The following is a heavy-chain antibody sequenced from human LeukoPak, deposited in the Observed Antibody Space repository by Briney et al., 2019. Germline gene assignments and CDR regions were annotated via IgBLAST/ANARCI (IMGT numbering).Heavy chain of an antibody. CDR1: GGSISSYY. J-gene: IGHJ4*02. Sequence: PSETLSLTXNVSGGSISSYYWSWIRQPAGKGLEWIGRIYTSGSTNYNPSLKNRVTMSVDTSKNQFSLKLSSVTAADTAVYYCARGYCSGGSCYPSGFDYWGQGTLLTVSS. CDR2: IYTSGST. V-gene: IGHV4-4*07. CDR3: ARGYCSGGSCYPSGFDY. D-gene: IGHD2-15*01.